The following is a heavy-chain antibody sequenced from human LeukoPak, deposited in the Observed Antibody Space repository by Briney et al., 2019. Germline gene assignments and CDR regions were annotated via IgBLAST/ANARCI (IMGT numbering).Heavy chain of an antibody. Sequence: PGGSLRLSCAASGFTFGDYAMHWVRQAPGKGLEWVSGISWNGGSIGYADSVKGRFTISRDNAKNSLYLHMNSLRAEDTALYYCAKDISYSSSYYCDHWGERTLVRVSS. J-gene: IGHJ4*02. V-gene: IGHV3-9*01. CDR1: GFTFGDYA. D-gene: IGHD6-13*01. CDR2: ISWNGGSI. CDR3: AKDISYSSSYYCDH.